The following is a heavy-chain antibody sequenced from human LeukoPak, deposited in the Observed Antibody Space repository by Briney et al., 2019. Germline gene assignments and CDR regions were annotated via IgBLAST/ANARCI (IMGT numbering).Heavy chain of an antibody. CDR1: GGTFSSYA. CDR3: ALTTVTTAAFDS. CDR2: IIPILGIA. D-gene: IGHD4-17*01. V-gene: IGHV1-69*04. J-gene: IGHJ3*02. Sequence: SVKVSCKASGGTFSSYAISWMRQAPGQGLEWMGRIIPILGIANYAQKFQGRVTITADKSTSTAYMELSSLRSEDTAVYYCALTTVTTAAFDSGGQGTMVTVSA.